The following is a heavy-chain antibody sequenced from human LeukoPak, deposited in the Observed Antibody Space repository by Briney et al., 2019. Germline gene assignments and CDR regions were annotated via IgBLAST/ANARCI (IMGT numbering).Heavy chain of an antibody. Sequence: QTLSLTCAISGYSVYNNSAPWNWITQSPSRGLEWLGRSYYRSEWYNDYAVSVKSRITINPDTSKNQFSLQLNSVTPEDTAVYYCARGPGLRMGAFDIWGQGTMVTASS. CDR2: SYYRSEWYN. V-gene: IGHV6-1*01. J-gene: IGHJ3*02. CDR1: GYSVYNNSAP. D-gene: IGHD4-17*01. CDR3: ARGPGLRMGAFDI.